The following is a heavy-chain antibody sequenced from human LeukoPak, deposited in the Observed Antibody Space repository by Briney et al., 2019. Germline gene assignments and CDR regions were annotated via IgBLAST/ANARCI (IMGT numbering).Heavy chain of an antibody. V-gene: IGHV3-21*01. J-gene: IGHJ5*02. CDR2: ISSSSSYI. Sequence: PGGSLRLSCAASGFTFSSYSMNWVRQAPGKGLEWVSSISSSSSYIYYADSVKGRFTISRDNAKNSLYLQMNSLRADDTAVYYCARDNRVVDGYSYENWFDPWGQGTLVTVSS. D-gene: IGHD5-18*01. CDR3: ARDNRVVDGYSYENWFDP. CDR1: GFTFSSYS.